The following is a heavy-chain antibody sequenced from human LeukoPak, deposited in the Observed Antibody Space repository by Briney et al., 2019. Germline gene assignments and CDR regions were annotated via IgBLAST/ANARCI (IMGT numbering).Heavy chain of an antibody. D-gene: IGHD3-3*01. Sequence: ASVKVSCKASGYTFTGYYIHWVRQAPGQGLEWVGWINPNSGGTNYAQKFQGRVTMTRDTSISTAYMELSRLRSDDTAVYYCARGSITIFGVVRKYFDYWGQGTLVTVSS. V-gene: IGHV1-2*02. CDR3: ARGSITIFGVVRKYFDY. CDR1: GYTFTGYY. CDR2: INPNSGGT. J-gene: IGHJ4*02.